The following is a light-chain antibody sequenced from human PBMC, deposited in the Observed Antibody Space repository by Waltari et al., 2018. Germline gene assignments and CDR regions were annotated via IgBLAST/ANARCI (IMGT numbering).Light chain of an antibody. V-gene: IGKV4-1*01. CDR3: QQYCSSPLT. CDR2: WAS. CDR1: QRLSYSSVNKNC. Sequence: DIVVTQSPDSLAVSLRGRAATNCKSSQRLSYSSVNKNCLAWYQQKAGQPPKLLIYWASTREPGVPDQFSGSGSGTDFTLTISSLQAEDVAVYYCQQYCSSPLTFGGGTKVEIK. J-gene: IGKJ4*01.